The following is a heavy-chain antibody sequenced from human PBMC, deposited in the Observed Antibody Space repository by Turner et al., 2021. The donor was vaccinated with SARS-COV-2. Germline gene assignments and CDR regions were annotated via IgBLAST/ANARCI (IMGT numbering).Heavy chain of an antibody. CDR1: GCSISSSSYY. Sequence: QLQLQESGPGLVKPSETLSPTCTVPGCSISSSSYYWGWIRQPPGKGLEWIGSIYYSGSTYYNPSLKSRVTISVDTSKNQFSLKLSSVTAADTAVYYCARILNCGGDCYYFDYWGQGTLVTVSS. J-gene: IGHJ4*02. CDR3: ARILNCGGDCYYFDY. V-gene: IGHV4-39*01. CDR2: IYYSGST. D-gene: IGHD2-21*02.